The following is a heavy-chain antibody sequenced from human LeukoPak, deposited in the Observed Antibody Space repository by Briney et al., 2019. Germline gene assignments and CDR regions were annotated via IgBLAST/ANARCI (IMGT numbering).Heavy chain of an antibody. D-gene: IGHD2-15*01. CDR3: ARDCSGGSCYSN. V-gene: IGHV1-69*13. Sequence: SVKVSCKASGGTFSSYAISWVRQAPGQGLEWMGGIIPIFGTANYAQKFQGRVTITADESTSTAYMELSSLGSEDTAVYYCARDCSGGSCYSNWGQGTLVTVSS. J-gene: IGHJ4*02. CDR1: GGTFSSYA. CDR2: IIPIFGTA.